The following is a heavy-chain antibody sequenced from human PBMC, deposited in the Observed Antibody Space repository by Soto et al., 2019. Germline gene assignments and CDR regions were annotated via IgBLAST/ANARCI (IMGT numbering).Heavy chain of an antibody. Sequence: SETLSLTCGVSGDTISTGCYSWAWIRQPPGKALEWIGHTYHSGNPYYNPSLKSRVIIPVDRSKNQFSLKVSSVTAADTAVYYCASLTRYYSDYWGQGTLVTVS. CDR1: GDTISTGCYS. CDR2: TYHSGNP. CDR3: ASLTRYYSDY. V-gene: IGHV4-30-2*01. D-gene: IGHD1-1*01. J-gene: IGHJ4*02.